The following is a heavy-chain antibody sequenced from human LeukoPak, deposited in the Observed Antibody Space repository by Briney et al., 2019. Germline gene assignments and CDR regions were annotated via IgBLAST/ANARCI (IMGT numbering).Heavy chain of an antibody. J-gene: IGHJ4*02. CDR3: ARTRWMALDY. CDR2: IYHSGST. V-gene: IGHV4-30-2*01. D-gene: IGHD5-24*01. Sequence: SETLSLTCTVSGGSISSGGYYWSWIRQPPGKGLEWIGYIYHSGSTYYNPSLKSRVTISVDRSKNQFSLKLSSVTAADTAVYYCARTRWMALDYWGQGTLVTVSS. CDR1: GGSISSGGYY.